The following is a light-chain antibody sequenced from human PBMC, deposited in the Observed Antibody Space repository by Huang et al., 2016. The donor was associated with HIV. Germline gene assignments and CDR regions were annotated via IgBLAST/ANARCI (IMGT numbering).Light chain of an antibody. CDR1: QSVSSN. Sequence: EIVLTQSPATLSVSPGERATLSCRASQSVSSNLGWYQQKPGQAPRRLIYGTSTRATDIPARFSGSGSATEFTLSISSLQSEDFAVYYCQQYNNWPYTFGQGTKLEIK. J-gene: IGKJ2*01. V-gene: IGKV3D-15*01. CDR3: QQYNNWPYT. CDR2: GTS.